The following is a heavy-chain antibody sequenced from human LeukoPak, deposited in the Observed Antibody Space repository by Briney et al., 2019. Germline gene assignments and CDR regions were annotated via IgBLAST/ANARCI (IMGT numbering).Heavy chain of an antibody. Sequence: GGSLRLSCAASGFTFSSYGMHWVRQAPGKGLEWVAVISYDGSNKYYADSVKGRFTISRDNAKNSLYLQMNSLRAEDTAVYYCAIRERHFDYWGQGTLVTVSS. D-gene: IGHD5-24*01. CDR1: GFTFSSYG. CDR2: ISYDGSNK. CDR3: AIRERHFDY. J-gene: IGHJ4*02. V-gene: IGHV3-33*05.